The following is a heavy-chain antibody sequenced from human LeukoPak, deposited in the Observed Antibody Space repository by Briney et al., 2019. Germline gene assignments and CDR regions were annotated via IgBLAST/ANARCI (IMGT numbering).Heavy chain of an antibody. D-gene: IGHD4-17*01. J-gene: IGHJ5*01. CDR1: GYSISVGYY. Sequence: SETLSLTCTVSGYSISVGYYWGWIRQPPGKGLEWIGSIYHSGRTYYNPSLKSRVTLSVDTSKNQSSLKLTSVTAADTAVYYCARDGRSDYGDINWFDSWGQGTLVTVSS. CDR2: IYHSGRT. CDR3: ARDGRSDYGDINWFDS. V-gene: IGHV4-38-2*02.